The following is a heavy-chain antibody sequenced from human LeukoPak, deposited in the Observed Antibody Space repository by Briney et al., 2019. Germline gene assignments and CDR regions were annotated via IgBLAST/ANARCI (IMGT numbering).Heavy chain of an antibody. V-gene: IGHV5-51*01. Sequence: GESLKISCQGSGYSFTTYWIAWVRQIPGRGLEWMGIIYPGDSHIRYSPSFEGQVTISADKSIGTAYLQWSSLKASDTAMYYCARLAFSYCSGGAFSRFDYWGHGTLVTVSS. CDR1: GYSFTTYW. CDR2: IYPGDSHI. J-gene: IGHJ4*01. CDR3: ARLAFSYCSGGAFSRFDY. D-gene: IGHD2-15*01.